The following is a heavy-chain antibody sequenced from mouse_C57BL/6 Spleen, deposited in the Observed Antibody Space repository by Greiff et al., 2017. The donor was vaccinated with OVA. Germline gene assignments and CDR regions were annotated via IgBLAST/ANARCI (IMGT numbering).Heavy chain of an antibody. CDR3: ARESDYGSSPLAD. D-gene: IGHD1-1*01. CDR2: ISSGSSTI. V-gene: IGHV5-17*01. Sequence: EVKLMESGGGLVKPGGSLKLSCAASGFTFSDYGMHWVRQAPEKGLEWVAYISSGSSTIYYADTVKGRFTISRDNAKNTLFLQMTRRRSEDTAMDYCARESDYGSSPLADWGKGKLGTV. CDR1: GFTFSDYG. J-gene: IGHJ3*01.